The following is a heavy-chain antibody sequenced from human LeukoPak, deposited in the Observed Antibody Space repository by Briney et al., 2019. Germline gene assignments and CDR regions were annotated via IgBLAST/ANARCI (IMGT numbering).Heavy chain of an antibody. D-gene: IGHD5-12*01. CDR2: IRSRANSLAT. CDR3: TRPGGGDKVAYFFCC. Sequence: GSLRLSCAASGLTFRSSAMHCVRPAPGKGQGWIGRIRSRANSLATAYAESVKGRLTISRDDSRNKAYLQMNSLKTEDTAVYYCTRPGGGDKVAYFFCCWGPGAMVTAAS. J-gene: IGHJ1*01. V-gene: IGHV3-73*01. CDR1: GLTFRSSA.